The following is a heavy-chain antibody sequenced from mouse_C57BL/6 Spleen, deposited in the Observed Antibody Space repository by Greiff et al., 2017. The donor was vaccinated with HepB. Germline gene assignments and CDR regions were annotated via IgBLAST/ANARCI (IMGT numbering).Heavy chain of an antibody. CDR3: AGGLYYDYDYAMDY. D-gene: IGHD2-4*01. Sequence: VQLQQPGAELVNPGASVKMSCKASGYTFTSYWITWVKQRPGQGLEWIGDIYPGSGSTNYNEKFKSKATLTVDTSSSTAYMQLSSLTSEDSAVYYCAGGLYYDYDYAMDYWGQGTSVTVSS. CDR1: GYTFTSYW. V-gene: IGHV1-55*01. J-gene: IGHJ4*01. CDR2: IYPGSGST.